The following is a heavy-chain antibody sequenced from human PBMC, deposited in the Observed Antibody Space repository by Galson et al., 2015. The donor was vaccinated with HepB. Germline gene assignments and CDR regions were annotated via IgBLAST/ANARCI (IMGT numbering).Heavy chain of an antibody. V-gene: IGHV4-61*01. D-gene: IGHD7-27*01. CDR3: ARDSTGEIDY. Sequence: ETLSLTCAVYGGSVSSGSYYWSWIRQPPGKGLEWIGYIYYSGSTNYNPSLKSRVTISVDTSKNQFSLKLSSVTAADTAVYYCARDSTGEIDYWGQGTLVTVSS. CDR2: IYYSGST. CDR1: GGSVSSGSYY. J-gene: IGHJ4*02.